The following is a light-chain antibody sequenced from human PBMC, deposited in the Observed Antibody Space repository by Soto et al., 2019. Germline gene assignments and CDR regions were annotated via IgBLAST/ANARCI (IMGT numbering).Light chain of an antibody. CDR3: QTWGTGIQGV. CDR1: RGHSSYA. V-gene: IGLV4-69*01. J-gene: IGLJ2*01. CDR2: LNSDGSH. Sequence: QSVLTQSPSASASLGASVKLTCTLSRGHSSYAIAWHQQQPEKGPRYLMKLNSDGSHSKGDGLPDRFSGSSSGAERYLTISSLQSEDEADYYCQTWGTGIQGVFGGGTKLTVL.